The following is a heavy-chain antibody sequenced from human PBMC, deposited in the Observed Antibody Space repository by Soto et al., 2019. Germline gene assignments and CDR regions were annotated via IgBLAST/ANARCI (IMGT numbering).Heavy chain of an antibody. CDR1: GFTFSGYW. Sequence: GGSLRLSCAASGFTFSGYWMHWVRQAPGKGLVWVSRINSDESITSYADSVKGRFTISRDNAKNTVYLQMNSLRAEDTAVYYCARDRSSIMIFGVGYMDVWGKGTTVTVSS. D-gene: IGHD3-3*01. CDR2: INSDESIT. J-gene: IGHJ6*03. V-gene: IGHV3-74*01. CDR3: ARDRSSIMIFGVGYMDV.